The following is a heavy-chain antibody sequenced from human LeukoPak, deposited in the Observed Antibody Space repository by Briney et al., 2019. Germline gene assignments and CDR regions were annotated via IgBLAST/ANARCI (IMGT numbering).Heavy chain of an antibody. J-gene: IGHJ4*02. CDR1: GGTFSSYA. Sequence: SVKVSRKASGGTFSSYAISWVRQAPGQGLEWMGGIIPILGTANYAQKFQGRVTITADESTSTAYMELSSLRSEDTAVYYCAGYCSSTSCYDSGNWGQGTLVTVSS. V-gene: IGHV1-69*13. D-gene: IGHD2-2*01. CDR3: AGYCSSTSCYDSGN. CDR2: IIPILGTA.